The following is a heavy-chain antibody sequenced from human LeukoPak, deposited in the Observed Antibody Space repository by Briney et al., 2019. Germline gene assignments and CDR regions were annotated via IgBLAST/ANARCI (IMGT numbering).Heavy chain of an antibody. CDR1: GFTFSTYG. CDR3: AREHLATMDY. CDR2: VSSTGSGT. Sequence: GGSLRLSCVASGFTFSTYGMSWVRQAPGKGLEWVAAVSSTGSGTYYPDSLKGRFIISRDNSQNTVFLQMNSLRAEDTAVYYCAREHLATMDYWGQGTLVTVSS. D-gene: IGHD5-12*01. V-gene: IGHV3-23*01. J-gene: IGHJ4*02.